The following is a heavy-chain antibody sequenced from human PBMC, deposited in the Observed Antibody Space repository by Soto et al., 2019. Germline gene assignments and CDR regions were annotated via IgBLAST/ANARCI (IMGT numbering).Heavy chain of an antibody. J-gene: IGHJ6*03. Sequence: ASVKVSCKASGGTFSSYTISWVRQAPGQGLEWMGRIIPILGIANYAQKFQGRVTITSDKSTSTAYMELSSLRSEDTAVYYCARGNYAYYYYMDVWGKGTTVTVSS. CDR2: IIPILGIA. CDR3: ARGNYAYYYYMDV. CDR1: GGTFSSYT. D-gene: IGHD4-4*01. V-gene: IGHV1-69*02.